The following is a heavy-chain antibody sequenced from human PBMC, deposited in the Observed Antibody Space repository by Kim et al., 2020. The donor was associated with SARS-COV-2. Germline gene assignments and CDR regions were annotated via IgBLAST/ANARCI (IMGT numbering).Heavy chain of an antibody. J-gene: IGHJ4*02. Sequence: GGSLRLSCAASGFTFSSYAMSWVRQAPGKGLEWVSAISGSGGSTYYADSVKGRFTISRDNSKNTLYLQMNSLRAEDTAVYYCAKDHGDIGAIPGDCWGQGTLVTVSS. CDR2: ISGSGGST. D-gene: IGHD5-12*01. CDR1: GFTFSSYA. CDR3: AKDHGDIGAIPGDC. V-gene: IGHV3-23*01.